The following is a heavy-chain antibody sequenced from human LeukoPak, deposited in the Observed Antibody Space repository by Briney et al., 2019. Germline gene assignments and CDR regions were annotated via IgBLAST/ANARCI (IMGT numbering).Heavy chain of an antibody. CDR3: ARDSRRVTMVRDNQPHWYFDL. CDR2: ISAYNGNT. D-gene: IGHD3-10*01. Sequence: ASVKVSCKASGYTFTSYGISWVRQAPGQGLEWMGWISAYNGNTNYAQKLQGRVTMTTDTSTRTAYMELRSLRSDDTAVYYCARDSRRVTMVRDNQPHWYFDLWGRGTLVTVSS. CDR1: GYTFTSYG. V-gene: IGHV1-18*01. J-gene: IGHJ2*01.